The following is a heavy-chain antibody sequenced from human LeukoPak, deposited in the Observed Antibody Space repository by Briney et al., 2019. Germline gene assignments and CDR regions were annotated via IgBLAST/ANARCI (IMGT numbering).Heavy chain of an antibody. CDR2: ISAYNGNT. D-gene: IGHD3-3*01. CDR3: ARITIFGVVSPYFDY. CDR1: GYTFTSYG. V-gene: IGHV1-18*01. Sequence: GASVKVSCKASGYTFTSYGISWVRQDPGQGLEWMGWISAYNGNTNYAQKLQGRVTMTTDTSTSTAYMELRSLRSDDTAVYYCARITIFGVVSPYFDYWGQGTLVTVSS. J-gene: IGHJ4*02.